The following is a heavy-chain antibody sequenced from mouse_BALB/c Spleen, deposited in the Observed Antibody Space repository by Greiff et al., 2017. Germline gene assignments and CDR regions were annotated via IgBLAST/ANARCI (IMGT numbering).Heavy chain of an antibody. CDR3: AKYGSSSWFAY. CDR2: IDPFNGGT. Sequence: VHVKQSGPELMKPGASVKISCKASGYSFTSYYMHWVKQSHGKSLEWIGYIDPFNGGTSYNQKFKGKATLTVDKSSSTAYMHLSSLTSEDSAVYYCAKYGSSSWFAYWGQGTLVTVSA. V-gene: IGHV1S135*01. J-gene: IGHJ3*01. D-gene: IGHD1-1*01. CDR1: GYSFTSYY.